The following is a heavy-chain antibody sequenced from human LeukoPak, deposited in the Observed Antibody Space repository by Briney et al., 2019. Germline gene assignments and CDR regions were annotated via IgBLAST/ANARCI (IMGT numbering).Heavy chain of an antibody. CDR2: INTKTGNP. CDR3: ARDLYSSSWPFEY. J-gene: IGHJ4*02. CDR1: GYTFTNYA. D-gene: IGHD6-13*01. V-gene: IGHV7-4-1*02. Sequence: ASVEVSCKASGYTFTNYAMNWVRQAPGQGLEWMGWINTKTGNPTYVQGFTGRFAFSLDTSVSTAYLQISSLKPEDTAVDYWARDLYSSSWPFEYWGQGTLVTVSS.